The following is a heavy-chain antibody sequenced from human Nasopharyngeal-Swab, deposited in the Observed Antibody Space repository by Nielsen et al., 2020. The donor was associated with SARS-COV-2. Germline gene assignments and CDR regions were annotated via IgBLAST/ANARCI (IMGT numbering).Heavy chain of an antibody. CDR3: ARATPTYSGGDFDY. Sequence: GGSLRLSCAASGFTVSSNYMSWVRQAPGKGLEWVSVIYSGGSTYYADSVKGRFTIPRDNSKNTLYLQMNNLRAEDTAVYYCARATPTYSGGDFDYWGQGTLVTVSS. D-gene: IGHD2-15*01. CDR2: IYSGGST. J-gene: IGHJ4*02. CDR1: GFTVSSNY. V-gene: IGHV3-53*01.